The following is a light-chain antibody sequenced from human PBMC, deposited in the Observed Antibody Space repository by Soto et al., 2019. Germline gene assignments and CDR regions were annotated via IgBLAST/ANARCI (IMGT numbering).Light chain of an antibody. J-gene: IGKJ1*01. CDR2: NAS. V-gene: IGKV1-5*03. CDR3: QHYNSYSEA. Sequence: DIQMTQSPSTLSGSVGDRVTITCRASQTISSWLAWYQQKPGKAPNLLIYNASTLKSGVQSRFSGSGSGTEFTLTISSLQPDDFATYYCQHYNSYSEAFGQGTKVELK. CDR1: QTISSW.